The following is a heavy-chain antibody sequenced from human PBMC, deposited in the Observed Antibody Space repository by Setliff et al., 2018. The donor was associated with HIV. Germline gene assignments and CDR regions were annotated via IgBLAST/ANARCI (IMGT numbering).Heavy chain of an antibody. CDR1: GYSLSSDYY. CDR2: IYHSGSS. Sequence: SETLSLTCAVSGYSLSSDYYWGWIRQPPGKGLEWIASIYHSGSSNLNPSFERRVTISGVPSKNQFSLRLSSVTAADTAIYYCARGRDSVLTPFDYWGQGTLVTVSS. J-gene: IGHJ4*02. D-gene: IGHD3-10*01. CDR3: ARGRDSVLTPFDY. V-gene: IGHV4-38-2*01.